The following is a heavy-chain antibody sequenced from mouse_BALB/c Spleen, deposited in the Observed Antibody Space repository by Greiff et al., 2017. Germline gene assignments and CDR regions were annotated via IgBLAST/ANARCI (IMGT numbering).Heavy chain of an antibody. CDR1: GFTFSDYY. Sequence: EVQGVESGGGLVKPGGSLKLSCAASGFTFSDYYMYWVRQTPEKRLEWVATISDGGSYTYYPDSVKGRFTISRDNAKNNLYLQMSSLKSEDTAMYYCARRLPWFAYWGQGTLVTVSA. CDR2: ISDGGSYT. CDR3: ARRLPWFAY. J-gene: IGHJ3*01. V-gene: IGHV5-4*02.